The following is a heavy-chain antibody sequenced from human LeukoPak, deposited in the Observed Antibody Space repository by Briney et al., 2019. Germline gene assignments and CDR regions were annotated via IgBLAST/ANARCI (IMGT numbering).Heavy chain of an antibody. CDR3: ARSAYDHVVATIDY. D-gene: IGHD2-15*01. J-gene: IGHJ4*02. Sequence: GGSLRLSCAASGFTFSSYEMNWVRQAPGKGLEWVSYISSSGSTIYYADSVKGRFTISRDNAKNSLYLQMNSLSAEDTAVYYCARSAYDHVVATIDYWGQGTLVTVSS. CDR1: GFTFSSYE. V-gene: IGHV3-48*03. CDR2: ISSSGSTI.